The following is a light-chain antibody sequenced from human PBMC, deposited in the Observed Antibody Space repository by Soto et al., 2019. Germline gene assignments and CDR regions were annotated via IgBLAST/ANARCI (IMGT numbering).Light chain of an antibody. CDR1: NIGSKS. CDR3: QVWYSSSDHWV. Sequence: SYELTQPPSVSVAPGQTARITCGGNNIGSKSVHWYQQKPVQPPVLVVYEDSDRPSGIPERFSGSNSGNTATLTIIRVEAGDEADYYCQVWYSSSDHWVFGAGTKLTVL. J-gene: IGLJ3*02. CDR2: EDS. V-gene: IGLV3-21*02.